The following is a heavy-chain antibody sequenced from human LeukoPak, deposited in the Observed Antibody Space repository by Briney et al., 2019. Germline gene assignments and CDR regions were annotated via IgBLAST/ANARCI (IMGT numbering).Heavy chain of an antibody. J-gene: IGHJ4*02. CDR3: AREGYDYVWGSYRNIGNDY. CDR2: ITSSNNYI. CDR1: GFTFSSYS. D-gene: IGHD3-16*02. Sequence: GGSLRLSCAASGFTFSSYSMNWVRQAPGKGLEWVSSITSSNNYIYYGDSVKGRFTISRDDAKNSLYLQINSLRAEDTAVYYCAREGYDYVWGSYRNIGNDYWGQGTLVTVSS. V-gene: IGHV3-21*01.